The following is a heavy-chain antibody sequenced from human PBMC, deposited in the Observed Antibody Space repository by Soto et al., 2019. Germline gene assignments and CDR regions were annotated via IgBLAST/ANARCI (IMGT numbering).Heavy chain of an antibody. CDR1: GGSISSSNW. Sequence: NPSETLSLTCAVSGGSISSSNWWSWVRQPPGKGLEWIGEIYHSGSTNYNPSLKSRVTISVDKSKNQFSLKLSSVTAADTAVYYCARQRGYCSSTSCFYGMDVWGQGTTVTVSS. V-gene: IGHV4-4*02. CDR3: ARQRGYCSSTSCFYGMDV. CDR2: IYHSGST. D-gene: IGHD2-2*01. J-gene: IGHJ6*02.